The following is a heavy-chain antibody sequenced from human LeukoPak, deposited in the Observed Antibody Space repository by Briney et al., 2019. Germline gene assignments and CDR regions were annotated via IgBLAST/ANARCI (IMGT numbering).Heavy chain of an antibody. D-gene: IGHD4-17*01. Sequence: SETLSLTCTVSGGSISSGDYYWSWVRQPPGTDLEWIGYIYYSGNTYYNPSLKSRITISVDTSKNQFSLKLSSVTAADTAVYYCARVEYGDYYFDYWGQGTLVTVSS. CDR2: IYYSGNT. CDR3: ARVEYGDYYFDY. CDR1: GGSISSGDYY. J-gene: IGHJ4*02. V-gene: IGHV4-30-4*01.